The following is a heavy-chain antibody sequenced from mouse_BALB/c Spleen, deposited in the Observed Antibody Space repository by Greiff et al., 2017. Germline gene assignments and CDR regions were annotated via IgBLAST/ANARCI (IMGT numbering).Heavy chain of an antibody. CDR2: ISSGGGST. CDR1: GFAFSSYD. CDR3: ASPMITTSYYAMDY. V-gene: IGHV5-12-1*01. D-gene: IGHD2-4*01. J-gene: IGHJ4*01. Sequence: EVKLMESGGGLVKPGGSLKLSCAASGFAFSSYDMSWVRQTPEKRLEWVAYISSGGGSTYYPDTVKGRFTISRDNAKNTLYLQMSSLKSEDTAMYYCASPMITTSYYAMDYWGQGTSVTVSS.